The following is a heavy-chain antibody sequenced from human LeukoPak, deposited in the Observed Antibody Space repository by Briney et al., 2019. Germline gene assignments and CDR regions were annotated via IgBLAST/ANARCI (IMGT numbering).Heavy chain of an antibody. J-gene: IGHJ6*04. CDR3: AELGITMIGGV. V-gene: IGHV3-48*03. D-gene: IGHD3-10*02. CDR1: GFAVSSIY. Sequence: PGGSLRLSCAASGFAVSSIYKTWVRQAPGKGLEWVSYISSSGSTIYYADSVKGRFTISRDNAKNSLYLQMNSLRAEDTAVYYCAELGITMIGGVWGKGTTVTISS. CDR2: ISSSGSTI.